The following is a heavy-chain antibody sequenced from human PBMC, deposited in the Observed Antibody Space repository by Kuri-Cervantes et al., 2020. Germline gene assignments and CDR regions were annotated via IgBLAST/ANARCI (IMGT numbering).Heavy chain of an antibody. J-gene: IGHJ4*02. CDR2: IKQDGSEK. CDR1: GFTFSSYW. CDR3: AKGGTGYCTSTSCYLPDY. V-gene: IGHV3-7*03. D-gene: IGHD2-2*01. Sequence: LSLTCAASGFTFSSYWMSWVRQAPGKGLEWVANIKQDGSEKYYVDSVKGRFTISRDNAKDSLYLQMNSLRAEDTALYYCAKGGTGYCTSTSCYLPDYWGQGTLVTVSS.